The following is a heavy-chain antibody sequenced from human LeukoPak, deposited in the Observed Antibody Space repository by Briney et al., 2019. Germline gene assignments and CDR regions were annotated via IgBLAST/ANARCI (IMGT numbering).Heavy chain of an antibody. CDR1: GGTFSSYA. J-gene: IGHJ6*02. CDR2: IIPIFGTA. V-gene: IGHV1-69*01. D-gene: IGHD5-24*01. CDR3: ARVVLGRRWLQTSYYYGMDV. Sequence: SVKVSCTASGGTFSSYAISWVRQAPGQGLEWMGGIIPIFGTANYAQKFQGRVTITADESTSTAYLELSSLTSEDTAVYYCARVVLGRRWLQTSYYYGMDVWGQGTTVTVSS.